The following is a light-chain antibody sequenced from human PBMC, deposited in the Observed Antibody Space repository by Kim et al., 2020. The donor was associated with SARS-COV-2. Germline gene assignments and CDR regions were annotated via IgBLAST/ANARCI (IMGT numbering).Light chain of an antibody. Sequence: GLALTLSCTGTSSDVGRYNYVSWYQQHPGKAPKLMIYDVSKRPSGVSNRFSGSKSGNTASLTISGLQAEDEADYCCSSYTSSSTWVFGGGTRLTVL. V-gene: IGLV2-14*04. CDR3: SSYTSSSTWV. CDR1: SSDVGRYNY. CDR2: DVS. J-gene: IGLJ3*02.